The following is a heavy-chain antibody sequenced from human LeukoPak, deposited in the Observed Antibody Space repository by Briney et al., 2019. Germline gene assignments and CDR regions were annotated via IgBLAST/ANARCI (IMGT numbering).Heavy chain of an antibody. V-gene: IGHV3-30*03. CDR1: GFTFSSYG. Sequence: GGSLRLSCAAPGFTFSSYGMHWVRQAPGKGLEWVAVISYDGSNKYYADSVKGRFTISRDNAKNTLFLQMNTLRAEDTAVYYCASAEVIQYGMDVWGQGTTVTVSS. CDR2: ISYDGSNK. J-gene: IGHJ6*02. CDR3: ASAEVIQYGMDV. D-gene: IGHD3-16*02.